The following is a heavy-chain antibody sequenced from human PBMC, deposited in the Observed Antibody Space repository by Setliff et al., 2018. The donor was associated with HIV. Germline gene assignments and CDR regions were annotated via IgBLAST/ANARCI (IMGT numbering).Heavy chain of an antibody. D-gene: IGHD1-26*01. CDR1: GFTFSSYA. CDR2: ISSGGGIM. Sequence: PGGSLRLSCAASGFTFSSYAMSWVRQAPGKGLEWVSAISSGGGIMFYADSVKGRFTISRDNSKNTLYLQMNSLRAEDTAVYYCAKPLTQWGVSPYHYAVDVWGQGPRSPSP. J-gene: IGHJ6*02. V-gene: IGHV3-23*01. CDR3: AKPLTQWGVSPYHYAVDV.